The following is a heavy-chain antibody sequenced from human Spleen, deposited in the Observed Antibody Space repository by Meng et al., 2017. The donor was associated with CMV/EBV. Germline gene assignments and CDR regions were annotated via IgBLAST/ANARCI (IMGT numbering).Heavy chain of an antibody. CDR1: GYSFTSYW. J-gene: IGHJ4*02. D-gene: IGHD6-19*01. Sequence: GESLKISCKGSGYSFTSYWIGWVRQMPGKGLEWMGIIYPGDSDTRYSPSFQGQVTISADKSISTAYIHLSSLKASDTAFYYCARMTSGWYSVGDYWGQGTVVTVSS. CDR2: IYPGDSDT. V-gene: IGHV5-51*01. CDR3: ARMTSGWYSVGDY.